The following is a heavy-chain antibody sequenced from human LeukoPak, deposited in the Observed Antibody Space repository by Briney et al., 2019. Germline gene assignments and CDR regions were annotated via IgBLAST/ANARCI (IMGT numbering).Heavy chain of an antibody. J-gene: IGHJ3*02. D-gene: IGHD2-15*01. V-gene: IGHV3-48*03. Sequence: GALRLSCAASGFTFSSYEMNWVRQAPGKGLEWVSYISSSGSTIYYADSVKGRFTISRDNSKNTLYLQMNSLRAEDTAVYYCAKVDSWAAFDIWGQGTMVTVSS. CDR2: ISSSGSTI. CDR1: GFTFSSYE. CDR3: AKVDSWAAFDI.